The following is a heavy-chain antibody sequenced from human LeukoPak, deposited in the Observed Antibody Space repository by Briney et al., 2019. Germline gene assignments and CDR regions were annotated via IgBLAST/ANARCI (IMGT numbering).Heavy chain of an antibody. D-gene: IGHD1-26*01. V-gene: IGHV1-2*02. CDR3: ARVSIVGATRFDY. J-gene: IGHJ4*02. CDR1: GYTFTGYY. CDR2: INPNSGGT. Sequence: ASVKVSCKASGYTFTGYYMHWVRQVPGQGLEWMGWINPNSGGTNYAQKFQGRVTMTRDTSISTAYMELSRLRSDDTAVYYCARVSIVGATRFDYWGQGTLVTVSS.